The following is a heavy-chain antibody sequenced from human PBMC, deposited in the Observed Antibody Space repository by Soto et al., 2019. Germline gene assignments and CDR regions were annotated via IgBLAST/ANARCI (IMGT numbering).Heavy chain of an antibody. CDR2: IIPIFGTA. V-gene: IGHV1-69*12. J-gene: IGHJ6*02. Sequence: QVQLVQSGAEVKKPGSSVKVSCKASGGTFSSYAISWVRQAPGQGLEWMGGIIPIFGTANYAQKFQGRVTITADESTSTADRERSSLRSEDTAGEYCASCISTGYYDNGMDVWGQGTTVTVSS. CDR1: GGTFSSYA. D-gene: IGHD2-2*01. CDR3: ASCISTGYYDNGMDV.